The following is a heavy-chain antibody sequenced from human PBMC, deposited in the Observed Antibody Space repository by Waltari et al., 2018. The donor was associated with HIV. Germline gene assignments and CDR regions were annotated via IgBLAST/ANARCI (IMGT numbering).Heavy chain of an antibody. CDR1: GSTFNRYW. CDR2: IKQDGSDK. V-gene: IGHV3-7*01. CDR3: ARDWITSGRLDTFDI. D-gene: IGHD6-19*01. Sequence: EVQLVESGGGLVQPGGSLRLSCAASGSTFNRYWMTWVRQAPGKGLEWVANIKQDGSDKYYVDSVKGRFTISRDNAKNSLYLQMNSLRAEDTAVYYCARDWITSGRLDTFDIWGQGTMVTVSS. J-gene: IGHJ3*02.